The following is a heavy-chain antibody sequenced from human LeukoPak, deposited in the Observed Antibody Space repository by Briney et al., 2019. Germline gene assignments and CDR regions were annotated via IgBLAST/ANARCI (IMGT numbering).Heavy chain of an antibody. J-gene: IGHJ6*03. CDR3: ARTPTYYYGSGSYPPAHYYYYMDV. V-gene: IGHV4-34*01. D-gene: IGHD3-10*01. CDR2: INHSGST. Sequence: PSETLSLTCAVYGGSFSGYYWSWIRQPPGKGLEWIGEINHSGSTNYNPSLKSRVTISVDTSKNQFSLKLSSVTAADTAVYYCARTPTYYYGSGSYPPAHYYYYMDVWGKGTTVTVSS. CDR1: GGSFSGYY.